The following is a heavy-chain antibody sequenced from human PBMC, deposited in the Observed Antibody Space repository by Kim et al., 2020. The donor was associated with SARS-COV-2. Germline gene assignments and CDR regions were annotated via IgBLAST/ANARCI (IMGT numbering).Heavy chain of an antibody. CDR2: ISGSGGST. CDR1: GFTFSSYA. J-gene: IGHJ6*02. Sequence: GGSLRLSCAASGFTFSSYAMSWVRQAPGKGLEWVSAISGSGGSTYYADSVKGRFTISRDNSKNTLYLQMNSLRAEDTAVYYCAKGVTMVRGVMHYYYYYYGMDVWGQGTTVTVS. V-gene: IGHV3-23*01. D-gene: IGHD3-10*01. CDR3: AKGVTMVRGVMHYYYYYYGMDV.